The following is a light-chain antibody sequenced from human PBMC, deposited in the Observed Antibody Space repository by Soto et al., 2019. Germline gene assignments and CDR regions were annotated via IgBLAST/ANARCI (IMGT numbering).Light chain of an antibody. V-gene: IGKV3-11*01. J-gene: IGKJ4*01. Sequence: DIVLTQSPATLSLSPGERSTLSCSASQSVSSYLACYQQKPGQPPRLLIYDASTKATGVAARISGSGSGTEFTLAISSLQPEDFATYYCQQANSFPLTFGGWIKVAI. CDR1: QSVSSY. CDR2: DAS. CDR3: QQANSFPLT.